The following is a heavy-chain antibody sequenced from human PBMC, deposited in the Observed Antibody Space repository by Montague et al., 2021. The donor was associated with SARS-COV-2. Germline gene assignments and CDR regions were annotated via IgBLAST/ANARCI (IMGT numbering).Heavy chain of an antibody. D-gene: IGHD2-15*01. Sequence: SETLSLTCAVYGGSFSGYYWSWIRQPPGRGLEWIGEINDSGSTNYNPSLKGRVTISVDTSKNQFSLRLSSVTAAETAVYYCARGYCSGRGCYYYYGMDVWGQGTTVTVSS. CDR2: INDSGST. V-gene: IGHV4-34*01. CDR1: GGSFSGYY. CDR3: ARGYCSGRGCYYYYGMDV. J-gene: IGHJ6*02.